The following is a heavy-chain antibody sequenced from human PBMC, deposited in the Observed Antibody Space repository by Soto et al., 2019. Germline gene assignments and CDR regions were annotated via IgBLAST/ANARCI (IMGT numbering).Heavy chain of an antibody. J-gene: IGHJ6*02. Sequence: EVQLVESGGGLVQPGGSLRLSCAASGFTFSSYSMNWVRQAPGKGLEWVSYISSSSSTIYYADSVKGRFTISRDNAENSLYLQMNSLRDEDTAVYYCARDQLGGYLVRGVIDYYYGMDVWGQGTTVTVSS. CDR3: ARDQLGGYLVRGVIDYYYGMDV. V-gene: IGHV3-48*02. CDR2: ISSSSSTI. D-gene: IGHD3-10*01. CDR1: GFTFSSYS.